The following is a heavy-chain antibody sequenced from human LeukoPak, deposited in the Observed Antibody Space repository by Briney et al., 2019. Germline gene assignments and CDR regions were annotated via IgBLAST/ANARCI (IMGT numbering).Heavy chain of an antibody. CDR3: ARGFTMVREYAFDI. V-gene: IGHV1-69*13. CDR1: GGTFSSYA. D-gene: IGHD3-10*01. J-gene: IGHJ3*02. Sequence: ASVNVSFKASGGTFSSYAISWVRQAPGQGLEWMGVTIPIFGTANYAQKFQGRVTITADESTSTAYMELSRLRSEDTAVYYCARGFTMVREYAFDIWGQGTMVTVSS. CDR2: TIPIFGTA.